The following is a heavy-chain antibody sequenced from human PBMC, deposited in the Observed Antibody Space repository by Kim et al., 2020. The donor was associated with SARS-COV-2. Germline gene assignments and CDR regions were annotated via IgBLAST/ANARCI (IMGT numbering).Heavy chain of an antibody. CDR2: IYYSGST. J-gene: IGHJ4*02. CDR1: GGSISSSSYY. V-gene: IGHV4-39*01. Sequence: SETLSLTCTVSGGSISSSSYYWGWIRQPPGKGLEWIGSIYYSGSTYYNPSLKSRVTISVDTSKNQFSLKLSSVTAADTAVYYCARLGLLYYFDYWGQGT. CDR3: ARLGLLYYFDY.